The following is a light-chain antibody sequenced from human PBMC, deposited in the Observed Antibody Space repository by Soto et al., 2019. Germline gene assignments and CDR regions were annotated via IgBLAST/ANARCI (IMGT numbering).Light chain of an antibody. CDR3: HQRNNWPIT. CDR2: DAS. Sequence: EIVLTQSPATLSLSPGERATLSCRASQSVSSYLAWYQQKPGQAPRLLIYDASNRATGIPARFSGSGSGTDFTLTIRSLEPEDFAVYYCHQRNNWPITFGQGTRLEMK. CDR1: QSVSSY. J-gene: IGKJ5*01. V-gene: IGKV3-11*01.